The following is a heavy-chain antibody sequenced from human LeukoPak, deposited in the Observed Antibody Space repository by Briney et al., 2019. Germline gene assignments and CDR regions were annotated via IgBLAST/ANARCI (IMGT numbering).Heavy chain of an antibody. CDR2: IYTSGST. V-gene: IGHV4-4*07. Sequence: KPSETLSLTCTVSGGSISSYYWSWIRQPAGKGLEGIGRIYTSGSTNYNPSLKSRVTMSVDTSKNQFSLKLSSVTAADTAVYYCARDTAAGTTYSQHWGQGTLVTVSS. D-gene: IGHD6-13*01. CDR3: ARDTAAGTTYSQH. J-gene: IGHJ1*01. CDR1: GGSISSYY.